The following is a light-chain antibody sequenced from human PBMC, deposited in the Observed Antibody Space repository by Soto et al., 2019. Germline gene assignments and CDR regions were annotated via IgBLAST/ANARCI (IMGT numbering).Light chain of an antibody. CDR2: SAS. V-gene: IGKV1-39*01. CDR3: QQGYSTPLT. J-gene: IGKJ4*01. Sequence: DLQMTQSPSSLSASVGDRVTITCRASQTISNYLGWYQQKPGKAPNLLIYSASRLQSGVPSRFSGSGSGTDFTLTISSLQPEDFATYYCQQGYSTPLTFGGGTKVEI. CDR1: QTISNY.